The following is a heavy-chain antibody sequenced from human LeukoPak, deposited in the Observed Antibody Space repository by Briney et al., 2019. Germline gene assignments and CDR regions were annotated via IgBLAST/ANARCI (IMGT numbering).Heavy chain of an antibody. V-gene: IGHV3-23*01. Sequence: AGYLSRYCAASRFTFSSYAMSWVRPGPGQGLDWVSSTSASGGTTYYADSGKGRFTTSRDTSTNTLDLQMTSPIAEATAVYYCAKDRPLNGGYCFDYCGQGNLAIVSS. CDR2: TSASGGTT. CDR1: RFTFSSYA. J-gene: IGHJ4*02. D-gene: IGHD3-10*01. CDR3: AKDRPLNGGYCFDY.